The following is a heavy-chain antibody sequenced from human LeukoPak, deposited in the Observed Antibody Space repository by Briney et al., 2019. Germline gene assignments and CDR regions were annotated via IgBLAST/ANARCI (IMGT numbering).Heavy chain of an antibody. V-gene: IGHV3-7*03. CDR2: IKKDGSQK. Sequence: GGSLRLSCAASGFTFSSFWMSWVRQAPGKGLEWVANIKKDGSQKYYVDSVEGRFTISRDNAKNSLYLQMDSLRLDDTAVYYCTRVFGGYDVSDSWGQGTRVTVS. J-gene: IGHJ4*02. D-gene: IGHD3-3*01. CDR1: GFTFSSFW. CDR3: TRVFGGYDVSDS.